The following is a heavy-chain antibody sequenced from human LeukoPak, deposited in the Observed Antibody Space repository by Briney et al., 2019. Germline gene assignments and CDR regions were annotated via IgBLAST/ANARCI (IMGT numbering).Heavy chain of an antibody. CDR3: ARRGYCSSTSCRGVGAFDI. CDR2: IYPGDSDT. Sequence: ESLKISCKGSGYSFTSYWIGWVRQMPGKGLEWMGIIYPGDSDTRYSPSFPGQVTISADKSLSTAYPQWSSLKASDTAMYYCARRGYCSSTSCRGVGAFDIWGQGTMVTVSS. CDR1: GYSFTSYW. V-gene: IGHV5-51*01. D-gene: IGHD2-2*01. J-gene: IGHJ3*02.